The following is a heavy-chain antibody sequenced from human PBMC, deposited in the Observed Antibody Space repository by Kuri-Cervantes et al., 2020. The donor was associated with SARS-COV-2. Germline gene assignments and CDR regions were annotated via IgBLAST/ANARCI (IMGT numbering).Heavy chain of an antibody. Sequence: ASVKVSCKASGYTFTGYYMHWVRQAPGQGLEWMGWINPNSGGTNYAQKFQGRVTMTRDTSISTAYIEPSRLRSDDTAVYYCARDRGYDILTGYYSFDYWGQGTLVTVSS. CDR3: ARDRGYDILTGYYSFDY. V-gene: IGHV1-2*02. J-gene: IGHJ4*02. D-gene: IGHD3-9*01. CDR1: GYTFTGYY. CDR2: INPNSGGT.